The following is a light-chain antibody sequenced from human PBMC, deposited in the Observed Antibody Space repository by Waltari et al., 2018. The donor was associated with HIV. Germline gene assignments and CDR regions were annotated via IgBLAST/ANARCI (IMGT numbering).Light chain of an antibody. CDR1: KLGDKY. CDR2: QDS. V-gene: IGLV3-1*01. J-gene: IGLJ2*01. Sequence: SYELTQPPSVSVSPGQTARITCPGDKLGDKYACWYQQKPGQSPVLVIYQDSKRPSGIPERFSGYNSGNTATLTISGTQAMDEADYYCQAWDSSTGVFGGGTTLTVL. CDR3: QAWDSSTGV.